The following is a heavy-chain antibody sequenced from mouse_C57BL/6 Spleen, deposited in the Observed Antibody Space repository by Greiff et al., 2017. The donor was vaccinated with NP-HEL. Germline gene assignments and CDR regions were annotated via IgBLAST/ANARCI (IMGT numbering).Heavy chain of an antibody. D-gene: IGHD1-1*01. CDR1: GFSFNTYA. J-gene: IGHJ1*03. Sequence: LVESGGGLVQPKGSLKLSCAASGFSFNTYAMNWVRQAPGKGLEWVARIRSKSNNYATYYADSVKDRFTISRDDSESMLYLQMNNLKTEDTAMYYCVRHPGSSYGYFDVWGTGTTVTVSS. CDR2: IRSKSNNYAT. CDR3: VRHPGSSYGYFDV. V-gene: IGHV10-1*01.